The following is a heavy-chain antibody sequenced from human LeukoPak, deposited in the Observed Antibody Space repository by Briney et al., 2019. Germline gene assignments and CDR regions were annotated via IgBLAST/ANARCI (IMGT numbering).Heavy chain of an antibody. CDR1: GFTFTSYS. CDR3: AKRGPYNLGSYPDY. D-gene: IGHD1-26*01. V-gene: IGHV3-23*01. J-gene: IGHJ4*02. Sequence: GGSLRLSCAASGFTFTSYSMNWVRQAPGKGLEWVSAVSPSGGSTYYADSVKGRFTISRDNSKNTLYLQMNSLRAEDTAVYYCAKRGPYNLGSYPDYWGQGTLVTVSS. CDR2: VSPSGGST.